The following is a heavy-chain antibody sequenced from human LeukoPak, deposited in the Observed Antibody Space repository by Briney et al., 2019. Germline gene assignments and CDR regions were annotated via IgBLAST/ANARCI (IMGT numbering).Heavy chain of an antibody. CDR1: GFTFSDYY. CDR2: ISSSGSTI. V-gene: IGHV3-11*01. Sequence: GGSLRLSCAASGFTFSDYYMSWIRQAPGKGLEWVSYISSSGSTIYYADSVKGRFTIPRDNAKNSLYLQMNSLRAEDAAVYYCARDGKYYYGSGSLDYWGQGTLVTVSS. J-gene: IGHJ4*02. D-gene: IGHD3-10*01. CDR3: ARDGKYYYGSGSLDY.